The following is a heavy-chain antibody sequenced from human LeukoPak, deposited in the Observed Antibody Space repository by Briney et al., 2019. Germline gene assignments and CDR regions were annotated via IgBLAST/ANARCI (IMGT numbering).Heavy chain of an antibody. CDR3: ARHRATVTRSIYYYYYMDV. D-gene: IGHD4-17*01. CDR2: IYPGDSDT. Sequence: GESLKISCKGSGYSFTSYWIGWVRQMPGKGLEWMGIIYPGDSDTRYSPSFQGQVTISADKSISTAYLQWSSLKASDTAMYYCARHRATVTRSIYYYYYMDVWGKGTTVTVSS. J-gene: IGHJ6*03. V-gene: IGHV5-51*01. CDR1: GYSFTSYW.